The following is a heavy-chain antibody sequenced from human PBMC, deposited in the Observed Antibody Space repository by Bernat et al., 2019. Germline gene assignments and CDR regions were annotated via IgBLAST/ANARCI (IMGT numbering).Heavy chain of an antibody. D-gene: IGHD3-3*02. J-gene: IGHJ6*03. CDR3: ARGGAGLAVEYYYYMDV. Sequence: QVQLVESGGGVVQPGRSLRLSCAASGFTFSSYAMHWVRQAPGKGLEWVAVISYDGSNKYYADSVKGRFTISRDNSKNTLYLQMNSLRAEDTAVYYCARGGAGLAVEYYYYMDVWGKGTTVTVSS. CDR1: GFTFSSYA. V-gene: IGHV3-30*01. CDR2: ISYDGSNK.